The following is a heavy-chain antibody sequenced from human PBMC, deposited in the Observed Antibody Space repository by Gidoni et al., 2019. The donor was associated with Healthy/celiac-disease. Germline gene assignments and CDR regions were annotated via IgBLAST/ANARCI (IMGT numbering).Heavy chain of an antibody. CDR3: ARTIAAAGTDY. Sequence: QVQLVVSWGCFVNTGGYLSLACAASGFTFSDYYMSWIRQAPGKGLEWVSYSSSSSSYTNYADSVKGRFTISRDNAKNSLYLQMNSRRAEDTAVYYCARTIAAAGTDYWGQGTLVTVSS. D-gene: IGHD6-13*01. J-gene: IGHJ4*02. CDR1: GFTFSDYY. CDR2: SSSSSSYT. V-gene: IGHV3-11*06.